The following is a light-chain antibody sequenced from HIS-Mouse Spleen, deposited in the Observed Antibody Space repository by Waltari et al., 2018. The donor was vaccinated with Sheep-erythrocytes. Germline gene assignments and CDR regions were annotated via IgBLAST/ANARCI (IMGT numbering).Light chain of an antibody. CDR2: EVS. CDR1: SSDVGGYNY. J-gene: IGLJ3*02. V-gene: IGLV2-14*01. CDR3: SSYTSSSTWV. Sequence: QPALTQPASVSGSPGQSITISCIGTSSDVGGYNYVSWYQQHPGKAPKLMIYEVSNRPSGVSNRFSGSKSGNTASLTISGLQAEDEADYYCSSYTSSSTWVFGGGTKLTVL.